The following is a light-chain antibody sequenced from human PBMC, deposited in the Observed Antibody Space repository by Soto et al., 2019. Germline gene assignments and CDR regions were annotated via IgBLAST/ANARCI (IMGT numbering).Light chain of an antibody. CDR2: KAS. J-gene: IGKJ1*01. V-gene: IGKV1-5*03. CDR1: QGIRHD. Sequence: DIQRTQSPSSLSPSEGDRVAITCRASQGIRHDLGWYRQKPGKAPKLLIYKASSLESGVPSRFSGSGSGTEFTLTISGLQPDDFATYYCQQYMSYSFGQGTKVDIK. CDR3: QQYMSYS.